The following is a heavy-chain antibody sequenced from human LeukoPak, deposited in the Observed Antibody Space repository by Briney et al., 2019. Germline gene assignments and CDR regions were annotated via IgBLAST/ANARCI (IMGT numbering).Heavy chain of an antibody. CDR1: GGSIRSSSYY. Sequence: PSETLSLTCTVSGGSIRSSSYYWGWIRQPPGKGLEWIGSIYYSGSTYYNPSLKSRVTISVDTSKNQFSLKLSSVTAADTAVYYCASVGATHPFDYWGQGTLVTVSS. CDR3: ASVGATHPFDY. V-gene: IGHV4-39*01. CDR2: IYYSGST. J-gene: IGHJ4*02. D-gene: IGHD1-26*01.